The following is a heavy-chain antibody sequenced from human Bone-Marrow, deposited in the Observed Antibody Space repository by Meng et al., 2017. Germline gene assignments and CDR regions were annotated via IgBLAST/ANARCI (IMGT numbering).Heavy chain of an antibody. CDR3: AKAEMYYYDSSGYYYWDY. CDR1: GGTFSSYA. Sequence: QGRLVQSGEEVKKPGSSVKVSCKASGGTFSSYAISWVRQAPGQGLEWMGGIIPYNGETNYARRFQGRVTISRDNSKNTLYLQMNSLRAEDTAVYYCAKAEMYYYDSSGYYYWDYWGQGTLVTVSS. CDR2: IIPYNGET. J-gene: IGHJ4*02. D-gene: IGHD3-22*01. V-gene: IGHV1-69*06.